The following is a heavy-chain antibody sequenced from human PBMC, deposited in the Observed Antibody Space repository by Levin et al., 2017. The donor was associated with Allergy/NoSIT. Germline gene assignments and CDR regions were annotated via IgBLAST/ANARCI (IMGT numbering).Heavy chain of an antibody. D-gene: IGHD4-17*01. CDR1: GGSMTRYY. J-gene: IGHJ4*02. CDR2: MYYSGST. V-gene: IGHV4-59*01. Sequence: MSSETLSLTCTVSGGSMTRYYWSWIRSPPGKGLEWIGYMYYSGSTNYNPSLKSRATISVDTSKNQFSLKLTSVTPEDTAVYYCARGGGYGDSAGETRCFDYWGQGTLVTVSS. CDR3: ARGGGYGDSAGETRCFDY.